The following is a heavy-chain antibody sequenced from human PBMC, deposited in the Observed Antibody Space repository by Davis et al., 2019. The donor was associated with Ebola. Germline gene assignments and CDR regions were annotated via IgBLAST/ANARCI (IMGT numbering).Heavy chain of an antibody. CDR3: ARLGIADLYWYFDL. V-gene: IGHV5-51*01. CDR1: GYSFTNYW. D-gene: IGHD6-13*01. J-gene: IGHJ2*01. CDR2: IYPGDSDT. Sequence: PGGSLRLSCKGSGYSFTNYWIGWVRQMPGKGLEWMGIIYPGDSDTRYSPSFQGQVTISADKSISTAYLQWSSLKASDTAMYYCARLGIADLYWYFDLWGRGTLVTVSS.